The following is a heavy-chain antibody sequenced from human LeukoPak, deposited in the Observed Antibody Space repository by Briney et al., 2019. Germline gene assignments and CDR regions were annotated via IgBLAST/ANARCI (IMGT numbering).Heavy chain of an antibody. CDR2: IRSKRYGGAT. J-gene: IGHJ6*03. D-gene: IGHD2/OR15-2a*01. Sequence: PGGSLRLSCAGAGFTFGDYAVSWVRQAPGKGLEGVGFIRSKRYGGATGYATSVKGRFTISRDDSKSIAYLQVNSLETEDTAVYYCSRDNLYCNSASCTDYYYYYMGVWGKGTAVTVSS. CDR3: SRDNLYCNSASCTDYYYYYMGV. V-gene: IGHV3-49*04. CDR1: GFTFGDYA.